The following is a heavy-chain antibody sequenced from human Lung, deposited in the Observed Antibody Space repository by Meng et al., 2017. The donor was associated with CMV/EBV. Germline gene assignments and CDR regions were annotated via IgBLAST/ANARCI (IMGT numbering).Heavy chain of an antibody. J-gene: IGHJ4*02. CDR3: ASSMATITFAFDY. V-gene: IGHV4-61*02. Sequence: QVQLQESGLGLVKPFQTLSLTCTVSGCSISSGSYYWSWIRQPAGKGLEWIGRIYTSGSTNYNPSLKSRVTISVDTSKNQFSLKLSSVTAADTAVYYCASSMATITFAFDYWGQGTLVTVSS. D-gene: IGHD5-24*01. CDR2: IYTSGST. CDR1: GCSISSGSYY.